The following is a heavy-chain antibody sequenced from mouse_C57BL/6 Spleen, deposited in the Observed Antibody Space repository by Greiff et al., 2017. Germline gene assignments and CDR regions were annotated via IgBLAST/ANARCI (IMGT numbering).Heavy chain of an antibody. V-gene: IGHV1-64*01. CDR1: GYTFTSYW. Sequence: QVQLQQPGAELVKPGASVKLSCKASGYTFTSYWMHWVKQRPGQGLEWIGMIHPNSGSTNYNEKFKSKATLTVDKSSSTAYMQLSSLTSEDSAVYYCARKEGYYGDAMDYWGQGTSVTVSS. J-gene: IGHJ4*01. D-gene: IGHD1-1*01. CDR3: ARKEGYYGDAMDY. CDR2: IHPNSGST.